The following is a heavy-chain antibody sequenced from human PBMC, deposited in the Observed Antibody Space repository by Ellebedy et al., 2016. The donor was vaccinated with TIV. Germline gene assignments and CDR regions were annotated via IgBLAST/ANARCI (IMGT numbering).Heavy chain of an antibody. CDR1: GGSISNYY. Sequence: SETLSLTCTISGGSISNYYWSWIRQPPGKGLEWIGYINDSGSTNYNPSLKSRVTISVDTSKNQFSLKLSSVTAADTAVYYCARVRGYSYGQFDPWGQGTLVTVSS. CDR2: INDSGST. D-gene: IGHD5-18*01. V-gene: IGHV4-59*08. J-gene: IGHJ5*02. CDR3: ARVRGYSYGQFDP.